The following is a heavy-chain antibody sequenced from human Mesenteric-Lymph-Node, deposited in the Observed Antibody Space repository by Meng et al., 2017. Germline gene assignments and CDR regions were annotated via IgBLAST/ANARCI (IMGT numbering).Heavy chain of an antibody. D-gene: IGHD3-9*01. V-gene: IGHV1-3*01. CDR1: GYTFTSYG. J-gene: IGHJ5*02. CDR2: IKVGNDKR. Sequence: QVQLVQSGAELKKPGASVKVSCKASGYTFTSYGIHWVRQAPGQGLEWVGWIKVGNDKRKYSQKFQGRVTITRDTSASTAYMEVSSLRSEDTAVYYCARDRPYFDSNWFDPWGQGTLVTVSS. CDR3: ARDRPYFDSNWFDP.